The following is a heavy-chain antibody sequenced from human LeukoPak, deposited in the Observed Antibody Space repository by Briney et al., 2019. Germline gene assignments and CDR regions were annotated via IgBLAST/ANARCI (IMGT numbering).Heavy chain of an antibody. J-gene: IGHJ5*02. CDR2: INSDSGFT. CDR3: ARNFDMKGFAP. Sequence: ASVKVSCKASGYTFTGYYMNWVRQAPGQGLEWMGWINSDSGFTKYAQKFQGRVTMTRYTSITTVYMDLTRLTSDDTAVYYCARNFDMKGFAPWGQGTLVTVSS. D-gene: IGHD3-9*01. V-gene: IGHV1-2*02. CDR1: GYTFTGYY.